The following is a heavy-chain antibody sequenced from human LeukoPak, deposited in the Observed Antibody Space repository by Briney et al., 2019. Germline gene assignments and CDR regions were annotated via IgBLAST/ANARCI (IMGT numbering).Heavy chain of an antibody. Sequence: GGSLRLSCAASGFTSSSYSMNWVRQAPGKGLEWVSSISSSSSYIYYADSVKGRFTISRDNAKNSLYLQMNSLRAEDTAVYYCARGSRHGYYFDYWGQGTLVTVSS. V-gene: IGHV3-21*01. J-gene: IGHJ4*02. CDR2: ISSSSSYI. CDR1: GFTSSSYS. CDR3: ARGSRHGYYFDY.